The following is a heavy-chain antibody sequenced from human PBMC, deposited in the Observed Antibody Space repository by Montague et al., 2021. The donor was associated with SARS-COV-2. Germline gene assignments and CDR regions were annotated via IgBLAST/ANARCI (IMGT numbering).Heavy chain of an antibody. V-gene: IGHV3-21*01. D-gene: IGHD3-10*01. CDR2: ISSSSSYI. CDR1: GFTFSSYS. CDR3: ASGIRITMVRGVTIDY. Sequence: SLRLSCAASGFTFSSYSMNWVRQAPGKGLEWVSSISSSSSYIYYADSVKGRFTISRDNAKNSLYLQTNSLRAEDTAVYYCASGIRITMVRGVTIDYWGQGTLVTVSS. J-gene: IGHJ4*02.